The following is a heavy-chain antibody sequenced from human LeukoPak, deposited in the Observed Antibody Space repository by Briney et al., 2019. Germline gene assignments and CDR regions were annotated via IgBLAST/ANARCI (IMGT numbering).Heavy chain of an antibody. CDR2: IKEDGSEK. D-gene: IGHD3-10*01. CDR1: GFTLSSYW. Sequence: GRSLRLSCAASGFTLSSYWMSWVRQAPGKGLERVANIKEDGSEKYYVDSVKGRFTISRDNAQNSVYLHMNSLTAEDTALYYCARDWVAGVPFDAFDIWGQGTMVSVSS. CDR3: ARDWVAGVPFDAFDI. J-gene: IGHJ3*02. V-gene: IGHV3-7*03.